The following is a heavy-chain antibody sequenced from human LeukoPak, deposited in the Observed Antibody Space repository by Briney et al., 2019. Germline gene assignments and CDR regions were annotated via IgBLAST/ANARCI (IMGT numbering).Heavy chain of an antibody. CDR1: GYSFTSYW. D-gene: IGHD3-10*01. CDR3: ARHMDYYGSGSNDPGSYYYYYMDV. V-gene: IGHV5-51*01. J-gene: IGHJ6*03. CDR2: IYPGDSDT. Sequence: GESLKISCRGSGYSFTSYWIGWVRQMPGKGLEWMGIIYPGDSDTRYSPSFQGQVTISADKSISTAYLQWSSLKASDTAMYYCARHMDYYGSGSNDPGSYYYYYMDVWGKGTTVTVSS.